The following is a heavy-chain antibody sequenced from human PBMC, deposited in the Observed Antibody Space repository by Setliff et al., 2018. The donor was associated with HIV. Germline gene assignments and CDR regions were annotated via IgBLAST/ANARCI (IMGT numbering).Heavy chain of an antibody. V-gene: IGHV3-43*01. CDR1: GFTFDDYT. D-gene: IGHD2-2*01. CDR3: ARETTSGWSDMDF. Sequence: LRLSCAASGFTFDDYTMHWVRQAPGKGLELVSLINWDGATTYYADSVKGRFTISRDNSKNSLYLQMISLTIEDAALYYCARETTSGWSDMDFWGRGTRVTVSS. CDR2: INWDGATT. J-gene: IGHJ4*02.